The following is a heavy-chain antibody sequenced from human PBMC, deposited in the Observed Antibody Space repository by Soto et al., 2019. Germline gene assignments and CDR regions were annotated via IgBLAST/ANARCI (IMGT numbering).Heavy chain of an antibody. Sequence: PSETLSLTCTVSGGSISSYYWSWIRQPPGKGLEWIGYIYYSGSTNYNPSLKSRVTTSVDTSKNQFSLKLSSVTAADTAVYYCASTLPIRSGSYWYGWFDPWGQGTLVTVSS. V-gene: IGHV4-59*01. CDR1: GGSISSYY. CDR2: IYYSGST. D-gene: IGHD3-10*01. J-gene: IGHJ5*02. CDR3: ASTLPIRSGSYWYGWFDP.